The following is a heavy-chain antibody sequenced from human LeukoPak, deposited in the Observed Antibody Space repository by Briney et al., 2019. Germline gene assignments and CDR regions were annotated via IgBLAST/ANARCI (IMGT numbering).Heavy chain of an antibody. CDR3: ARGSVFGVVIITH. V-gene: IGHV1-69*02. J-gene: IGHJ4*02. CDR1: GGTFISYT. D-gene: IGHD3-3*01. CDR2: IIPILGIA. Sequence: SVKVSCKASGGTFISYTISWVRQAPGQGLEWMGRIIPILGIANYAQKFQGRVTVTADKSTSTAYMELSSLRSEDTAVYYCARGSVFGVVIITHWGQETLVTVSS.